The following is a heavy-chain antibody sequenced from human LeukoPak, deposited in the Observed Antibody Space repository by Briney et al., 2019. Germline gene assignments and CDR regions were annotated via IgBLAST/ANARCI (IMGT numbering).Heavy chain of an antibody. CDR1: GFTFSSYS. D-gene: IGHD2-15*01. CDR3: TTDPNCSGGSCYSGPYYFDY. Sequence: PGGSLRLSCAASGFTFSSYSMNWVRQAPGKGLEWVGRIKSKTDGGTTDYAAPVKGRFTISRDDSKNTLYLQMNSLKTEDTAVYYCTTDPNCSGGSCYSGPYYFDYWGQGTLVTVSS. V-gene: IGHV3-15*01. J-gene: IGHJ4*02. CDR2: IKSKTDGGTT.